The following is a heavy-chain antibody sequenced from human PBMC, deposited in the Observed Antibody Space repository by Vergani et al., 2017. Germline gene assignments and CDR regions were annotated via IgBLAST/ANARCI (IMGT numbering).Heavy chain of an antibody. V-gene: IGHV3-30*18. Sequence: QVQLVESGGGVVQPGRSLRLSCAASGFTFSSDGMHWVRQAPGKGLEWVAVISYDGSNKYYADSVKGRFTISRDNSKNTLYLQMNSLIAEDTAVYYCAKDGCGGSCFRGFYYRDVWGRGTTVTVSS. D-gene: IGHD2-15*01. CDR1: GFTFSSDG. CDR3: AKDGCGGSCFRGFYYRDV. CDR2: ISYDGSNK. J-gene: IGHJ6*03.